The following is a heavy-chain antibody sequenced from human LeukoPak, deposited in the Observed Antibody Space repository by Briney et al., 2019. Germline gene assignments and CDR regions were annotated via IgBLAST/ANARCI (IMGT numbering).Heavy chain of an antibody. J-gene: IGHJ4*02. CDR2: IWYDGNNK. CDR3: ARSTSSEYDIYHFDY. D-gene: IGHD3-9*01. Sequence: TGRSLRLSCAASGFTFSSYGMHWVRQAPGKGLEWVAVIWYDGNNKYYADSVKGRFTISRDNSKSTLYLQMNSLRAEDTAVYYCARSTSSEYDIYHFDYWGQGTLVTVSS. CDR1: GFTFSSYG. V-gene: IGHV3-33*01.